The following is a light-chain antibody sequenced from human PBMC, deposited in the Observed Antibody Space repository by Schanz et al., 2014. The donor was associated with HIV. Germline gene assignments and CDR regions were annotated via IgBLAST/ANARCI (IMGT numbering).Light chain of an antibody. CDR1: QSVSSY. CDR3: QQYSSPIT. CDR2: DAS. J-gene: IGKJ3*01. Sequence: EIVLTQSPATLSLSPGERATLSCRASQSVSSYLAWYQQKPGQAPRLLIYDASNRATGIPDRFSGSGSGTDFTLPISRLEPEDFALYYCQQYSSPITFGPGTTVDIK. V-gene: IGKV3-11*01.